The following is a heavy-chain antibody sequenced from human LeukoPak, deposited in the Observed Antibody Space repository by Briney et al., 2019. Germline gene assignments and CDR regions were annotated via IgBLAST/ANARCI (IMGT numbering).Heavy chain of an antibody. D-gene: IGHD3-3*01. J-gene: IGHJ3*02. CDR3: ARGVPGITIFGVTDAFDI. CDR2: ISRSSTTI. V-gene: IGHV3-48*04. Sequence: PGGSLRLSCAASGFTFSSYSMNWVRQAPGKGLEWVSYISRSSTTIYYADSVKGRFTISRDNAKNSLYLQMNSLRAEDTAVYYCARGVPGITIFGVTDAFDIWGQGTMVTVSS. CDR1: GFTFSSYS.